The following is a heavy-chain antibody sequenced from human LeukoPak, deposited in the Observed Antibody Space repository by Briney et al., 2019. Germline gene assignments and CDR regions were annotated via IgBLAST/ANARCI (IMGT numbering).Heavy chain of an antibody. D-gene: IGHD5-24*01. CDR3: ARDGKMATIGYYFDY. Sequence: LRLSXXASGFTXXSYSMNWVRQAPGKGLEWVSSISSSSSYIYYADSVKGRFTISRDNAKNSLYLQMNSLRAEDTAVYYCARDGKMATIGYYFDYWGQGTLVTVSS. CDR2: ISSSSSYI. V-gene: IGHV3-21*01. J-gene: IGHJ4*02. CDR1: GFTXXSYS.